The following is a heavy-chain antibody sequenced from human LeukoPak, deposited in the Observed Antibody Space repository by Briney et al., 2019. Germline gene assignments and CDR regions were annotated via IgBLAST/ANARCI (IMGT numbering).Heavy chain of an antibody. CDR1: GYTFTGYY. CDR2: INPNSGGT. CDR3: ARESGEYASGMDV. Sequence: ASVKVSCKASGYTFTGYYMHWVRQAPGQGLEWMGWINPNSGGTNYAQKFQGRVTITRDTSISTAYMELSRLRSDDTAVYYCARESGEYASGMDVWGQGTTVTVSS. V-gene: IGHV1-2*02. D-gene: IGHD2/OR15-2a*01. J-gene: IGHJ6*02.